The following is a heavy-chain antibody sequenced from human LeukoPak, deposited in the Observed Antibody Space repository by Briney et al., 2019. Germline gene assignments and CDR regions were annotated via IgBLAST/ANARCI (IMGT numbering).Heavy chain of an antibody. CDR2: IYYSGST. V-gene: IGHV4-59*08. Sequence: SDTLSLTCTVSGRSISSYYWSWMRQPPGKGLEWIGYIYYSGSTNYNPSLKSRVTITVDTSKNQFALMLSSVTAADTPVYSCASYGAAVRGAVDAFDGWGQGTTVTVSS. J-gene: IGHJ3*01. CDR3: ASYGAAVRGAVDAFDG. D-gene: IGHD3-10*01. CDR1: GRSISSYY.